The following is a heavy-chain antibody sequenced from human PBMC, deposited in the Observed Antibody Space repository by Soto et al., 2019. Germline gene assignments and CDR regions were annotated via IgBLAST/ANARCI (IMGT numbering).Heavy chain of an antibody. J-gene: IGHJ3*02. V-gene: IGHV3-33*01. Sequence: QVQLVESGGGVVQPGRSLRLSCAASGFTFSSYGMHWVRQAPGKGLEWVAVIWYDGSNKYYADSVKGRFTISRDNSKNTLYLQMNSLRAEDTAVYYCASGTSDDAFDIWGQGTMVTVSS. CDR3: ASGTSDDAFDI. CDR2: IWYDGSNK. CDR1: GFTFSSYG.